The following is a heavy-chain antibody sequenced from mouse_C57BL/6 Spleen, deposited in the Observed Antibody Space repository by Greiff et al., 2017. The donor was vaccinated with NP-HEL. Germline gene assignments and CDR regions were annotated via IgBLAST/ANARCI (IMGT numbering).Heavy chain of an antibody. D-gene: IGHD1-1*01. V-gene: IGHV1-20*01. CDR3: ARRGYGSSTGYAMDY. CDR2: INPYNGDT. J-gene: IGHJ4*01. CDR1: GYSFTGYF. Sequence: EVQLQQSGPELVKPGDSVKISCKASGYSFTGYFMNWVMQSHGKSLEWIGRINPYNGDTFYNQKFKGKATLTVDKSSSTAHMERRSLTSEDSAVYYCARRGYGSSTGYAMDYWGQGTSVTVSS.